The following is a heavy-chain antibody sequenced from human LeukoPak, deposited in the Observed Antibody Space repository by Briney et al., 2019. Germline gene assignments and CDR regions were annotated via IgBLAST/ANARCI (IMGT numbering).Heavy chain of an antibody. Sequence: PGGSLRLSCAASGFTFSNCAMHWVRQAPGKGLEWVAVISYEGSNKYYADSVKGRLTISRDNSKNTLYLQMNSLRAEDTAVYYCAKAIVLVVYAMGYYFDYWGQGTLVTVSS. V-gene: IGHV3-30-3*01. J-gene: IGHJ4*02. CDR3: AKAIVLVVYAMGYYFDY. CDR2: ISYEGSNK. D-gene: IGHD2-8*01. CDR1: GFTFSNCA.